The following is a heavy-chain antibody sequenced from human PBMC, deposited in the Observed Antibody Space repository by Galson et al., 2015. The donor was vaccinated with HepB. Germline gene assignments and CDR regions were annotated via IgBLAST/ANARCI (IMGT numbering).Heavy chain of an antibody. D-gene: IGHD6-19*01. CDR3: AKFMGWGITVAGTDFDY. Sequence: SLRLSCAASGFTFSSYAMSWVRQAPGKGLEWVAVISYDGSNKYYADSVKGRFTISRDNSKNTLYLQMNSLRAEDTAVYYCAKFMGWGITVAGTDFDYWGQGTLVTVSS. V-gene: IGHV3-30*18. J-gene: IGHJ4*02. CDR1: GFTFSSYA. CDR2: ISYDGSNK.